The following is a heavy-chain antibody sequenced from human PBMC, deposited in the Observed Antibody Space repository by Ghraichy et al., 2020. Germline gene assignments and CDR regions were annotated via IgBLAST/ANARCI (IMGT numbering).Heavy chain of an antibody. CDR3: ARAGQQLAYAY. V-gene: IGHV3-53*01. Sequence: GGSLRLSCAVSGLTVSSNYMSWVRQAPGKGLEWVSVIYSGGSTYYADSVKGRFTISRDNSKNTLYLQMNSLRAEDTAVYYCARAGQQLAYAYWGQGTLVTVSS. J-gene: IGHJ4*02. CDR1: GLTVSSNY. D-gene: IGHD1-1*01. CDR2: IYSGGST.